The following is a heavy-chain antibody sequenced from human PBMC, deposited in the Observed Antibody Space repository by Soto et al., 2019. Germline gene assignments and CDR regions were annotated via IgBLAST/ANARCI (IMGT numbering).Heavy chain of an antibody. D-gene: IGHD1-26*01. Sequence: QVQLQESGPGLVKPSQTLSLTCTVSGGSISSGIYYWSWIRQNPGKGLEWIGHIYYSGSTYYNPSLKSRVSISVDTSKNQFSLKLTSGTAADTAVYYCARVARGRVVGATPPCFDYWGQGTLVTVSS. CDR1: GGSISSGIYY. CDR3: ARVARGRVVGATPPCFDY. V-gene: IGHV4-31*03. J-gene: IGHJ4*02. CDR2: IYYSGST.